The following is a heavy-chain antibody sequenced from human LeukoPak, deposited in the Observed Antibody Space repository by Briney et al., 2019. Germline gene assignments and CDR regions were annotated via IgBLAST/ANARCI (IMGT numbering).Heavy chain of an antibody. Sequence: SETLSLTCTVSGGSISSYYWNWIRQPAGKGLEWIGHIYTSGSTNYNPSLKSRVTMSVDTSKNQFSVKLNSVIAADTAMYYCARGVYLGNGYYFDYWGQGTLVTVSS. CDR2: IYTSGST. J-gene: IGHJ4*02. V-gene: IGHV4-4*07. CDR3: ARGVYLGNGYYFDY. CDR1: GGSISSYY. D-gene: IGHD2-8*01.